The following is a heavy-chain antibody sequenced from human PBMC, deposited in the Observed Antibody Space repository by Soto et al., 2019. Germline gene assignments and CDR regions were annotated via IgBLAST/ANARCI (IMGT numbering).Heavy chain of an antibody. V-gene: IGHV6-1*01. J-gene: IGHJ6*02. Sequence: SQTLSLTCAISGDSVSSNSAAWNWIRQSPSRGLEWLGRTYYRSKWYNDYAVSVKSRITINPDTSKNQFSLQLNSVTPEDTAVYYCARTLGSLGYYYYYYGMDVWGQGTTVTVSS. CDR1: GDSVSSNSAA. D-gene: IGHD6-6*01. CDR3: ARTLGSLGYYYYYYGMDV. CDR2: TYYRSKWYN.